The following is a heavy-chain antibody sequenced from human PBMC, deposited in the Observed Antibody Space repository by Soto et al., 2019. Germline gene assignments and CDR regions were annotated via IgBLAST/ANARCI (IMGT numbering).Heavy chain of an antibody. CDR2: IKIKTDGGTA. J-gene: IGHJ6*02. D-gene: IGHD2-15*01. CDR1: GFTFSNAW. V-gene: IGHV3-15*07. Sequence: EVQLVESGGGLIKPEGCLRLSCDASGFTFSNAWMNWVRQAPGKGLEWVDRIKIKTDGGTADYAAPGKGRFTISRDDSNNTQYLQMDILITEDSAVYYCIPQNGHGVSCFSGYYSYGLDVWGQRTRVSVSS. CDR3: IPQNGHGVSCFSGYYSYGLDV.